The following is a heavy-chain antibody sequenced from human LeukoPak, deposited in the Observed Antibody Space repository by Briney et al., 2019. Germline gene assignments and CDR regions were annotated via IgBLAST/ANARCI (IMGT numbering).Heavy chain of an antibody. D-gene: IGHD6-6*01. CDR2: IIPIFGTV. J-gene: IGHJ4*02. V-gene: IGHV1-69*13. CDR1: GGTFSSYA. CDR3: ARIFGSSSSFDY. Sequence: SVKVSCKASGGTFSSYAISWVRQAPGQGLEWMGGIIPIFGTVNYAQKFQGRVTITADESTSTAYMELSSLRSQNTAVYYCARIFGSSSSFDYWGQGTLVTVSS.